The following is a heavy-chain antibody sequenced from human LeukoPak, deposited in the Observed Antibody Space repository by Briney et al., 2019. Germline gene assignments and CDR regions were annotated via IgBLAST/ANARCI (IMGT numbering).Heavy chain of an antibody. D-gene: IGHD6-13*01. Sequence: SETLSLTCTVSGVSISGSSYYWSWIRQPPGKGLEWIGEINHSGSTNYNPSLKSRVTISVDTSKNQFSLKLSSVTAADTAVYYCARGRNSSSWTLDYWGQGTLVTVSS. J-gene: IGHJ4*02. V-gene: IGHV4-39*07. CDR1: GVSISGSSYY. CDR3: ARGRNSSSWTLDY. CDR2: INHSGST.